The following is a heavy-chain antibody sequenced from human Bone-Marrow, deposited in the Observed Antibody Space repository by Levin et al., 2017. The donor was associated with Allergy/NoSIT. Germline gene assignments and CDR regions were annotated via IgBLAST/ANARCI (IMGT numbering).Heavy chain of an antibody. D-gene: IGHD3-9*01. CDR3: ARDLRGYYDILTGYYSGLEVDY. Sequence: VASVKVSCKASGYTFTSYGISWVRQAPGQGLEWMGWISAYNGNTNYAQKLQGRVTMTTDTSTSTAYMELRSLRSDDTAVYYCARDLRGYYDILTGYYSGLEVDYWGQGTLVTVSS. CDR2: ISAYNGNT. J-gene: IGHJ4*02. V-gene: IGHV1-18*01. CDR1: GYTFTSYG.